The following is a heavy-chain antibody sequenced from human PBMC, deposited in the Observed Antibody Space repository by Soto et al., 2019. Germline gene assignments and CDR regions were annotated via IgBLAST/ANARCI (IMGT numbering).Heavy chain of an antibody. CDR3: AKERYYDSSGPPDP. CDR1: GFTFSPYG. V-gene: IGHV3-30*18. D-gene: IGHD3-22*01. Sequence: PGGSLRLSCAASGFTFSPYGIHWVRQAPGKGLEWVSLISYDESKKFYAESVKGRFTISRDNSKNTVYLQMNSLRGEDTAVYYCAKERYYDSSGPPDPWGQGTLVTVSS. CDR2: ISYDESKK. J-gene: IGHJ5*02.